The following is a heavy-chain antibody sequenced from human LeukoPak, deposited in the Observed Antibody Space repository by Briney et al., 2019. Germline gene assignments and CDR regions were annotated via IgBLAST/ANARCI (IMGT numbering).Heavy chain of an antibody. CDR3: AGGIFEGGFDY. Sequence: PSETLSLTCAVYGGSFSGYYWSWIRQPPGKGLEWIGEINHSGSTNYNPSLKSRVTISVDMSKNQFSLKLSSVTAADTAVYYCAGGIFEGGFDYGGKGTRVTVSS. CDR1: GGSFSGYY. CDR2: INHSGST. J-gene: IGHJ4*02. D-gene: IGHD2-15*01. V-gene: IGHV4-34*01.